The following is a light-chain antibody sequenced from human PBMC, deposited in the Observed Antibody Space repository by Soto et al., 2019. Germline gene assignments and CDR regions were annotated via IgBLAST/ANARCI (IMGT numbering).Light chain of an antibody. CDR3: SSYTISTTQL. V-gene: IGLV2-14*01. J-gene: IGLJ2*01. CDR1: SSDVGGYNF. Sequence: QSALTQPASVSGSPGQSITLSCTGTSSDVGGYNFVSWYQQHPGKAPKLMIHDVSNRPSGVSDRFSGSKSGNTASLTISGLQAEDEADYYCSSYTISTTQLFGGGTKLTVL. CDR2: DVS.